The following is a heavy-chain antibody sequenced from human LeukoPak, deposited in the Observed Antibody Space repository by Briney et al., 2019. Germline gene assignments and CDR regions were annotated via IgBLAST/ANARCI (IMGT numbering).Heavy chain of an antibody. CDR1: GYSISSGYY. J-gene: IGHJ5*02. Sequence: PSETLSLTCTVSGYSISSGYYWGWIRQPPGKGLEWIGSIYHSGSTYYNPSLKSRVTVSVDTSKNQFSLKLSSVTAADTAVYYCARARPEVGWFDPWGQGTLVTVSS. CDR2: IYHSGST. CDR3: ARARPEVGWFDP. D-gene: IGHD2-2*01. V-gene: IGHV4-38-2*02.